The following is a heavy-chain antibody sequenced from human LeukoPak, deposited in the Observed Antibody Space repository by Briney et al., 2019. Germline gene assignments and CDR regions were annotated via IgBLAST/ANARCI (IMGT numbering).Heavy chain of an antibody. CDR3: ARDYWGAYDAFDI. D-gene: IGHD3-16*01. Sequence: SETLSLTCTVSGGAISGYYWSWIRQPAGKGLEWIGRIYSSGSTNYNPSLKSRVTMSVDTSKNQFSLRLSSVTAADTAVYFCARDYWGAYDAFDIWGQGTMVTVSS. V-gene: IGHV4-4*07. J-gene: IGHJ3*02. CDR1: GGAISGYY. CDR2: IYSSGST.